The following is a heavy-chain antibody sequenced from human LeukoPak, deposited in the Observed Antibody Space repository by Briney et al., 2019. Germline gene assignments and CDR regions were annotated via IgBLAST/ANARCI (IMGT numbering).Heavy chain of an antibody. CDR2: ICTTGTT. D-gene: IGHD3-10*01. J-gene: IGHJ5*02. Sequence: SQTLSLTCTVSGGSISSGTYYWSWIRQPAGKGLEWIWHICTTGTTNYNPSLKSRVTISVDTSKKQFSLKLTSVTAADTAVCYCARVWQWSCTTWRPWGQGTLVTVSS. CDR3: ARVWQWSCTTWRP. V-gene: IGHV4-61*09. CDR1: GGSISSGTYY.